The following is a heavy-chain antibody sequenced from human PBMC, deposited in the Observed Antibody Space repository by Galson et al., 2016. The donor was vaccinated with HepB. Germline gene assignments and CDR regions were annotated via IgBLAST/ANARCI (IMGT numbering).Heavy chain of an antibody. V-gene: IGHV3-21*01. CDR3: ARFSVWFGEGFFDS. Sequence: SLRLSCAASQFTFSIYRMNWVRQAPGKGLEWVSSISSSSSSVHYADSVKGRFTISRDDAKNSLYPQMNRLRAEDTAVYYCARFSVWFGEGFFDSLGQGTLVTVSS. J-gene: IGHJ4*02. CDR1: QFTFSIYR. D-gene: IGHD3-10*01. CDR2: ISSSSSSV.